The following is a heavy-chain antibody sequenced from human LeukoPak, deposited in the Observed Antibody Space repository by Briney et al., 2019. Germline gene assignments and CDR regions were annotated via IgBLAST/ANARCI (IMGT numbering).Heavy chain of an antibody. CDR2: IRYDGSNK. V-gene: IGHV3-30*02. J-gene: IGHJ6*03. D-gene: IGHD3-10*01. CDR1: GFTFSSYG. CDR3: AKEEFGDYYYYMDV. Sequence: GSLRLSCAASGFTFSSYGIHWVRQAPGKGLEWVAFIRYDGSNKYYADSVKGRFTISRDNSKNTLYLQMNSLRAEDTAVYYCAKEEFGDYYYYMDVWGKGTTVTVSS.